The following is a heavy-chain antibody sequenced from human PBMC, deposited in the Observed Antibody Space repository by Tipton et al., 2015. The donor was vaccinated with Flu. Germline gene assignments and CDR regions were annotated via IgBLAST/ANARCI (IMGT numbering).Heavy chain of an antibody. CDR3: AGDLACSSRRCYTALGFDP. CDR2: MNLKTGDT. CDR1: GNNFVSHD. J-gene: IGHJ5*02. D-gene: IGHD2-2*02. V-gene: IGHV1-8*01. Sequence: QLVQSGAEVTRPGASVMVSCKVSGNNFVSHDVNWVRQATGQGLDWMGRMNLKTGDTEYAQKFRGRVTLTRDTSIDTAYMEVRNLGSDDTALYFCAGDLACSSRRCYTALGFDPWGQGTLVTVPS.